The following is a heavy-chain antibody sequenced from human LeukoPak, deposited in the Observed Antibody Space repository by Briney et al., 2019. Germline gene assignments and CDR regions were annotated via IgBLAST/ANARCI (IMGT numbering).Heavy chain of an antibody. CDR1: GFTFRDYW. Sequence: GGSLRLSCAASGFTFRDYWMHWVRQAPGKGLVWVSRISSDGTATNFADSVKGRYTIPRDNAKSTLYLQMNSLRGEDTAVYYCARAPGRNEAFDMWGQGTMVTVSS. CDR2: ISSDGTAT. V-gene: IGHV3-74*01. CDR3: ARAPGRNEAFDM. D-gene: IGHD1-26*01. J-gene: IGHJ3*02.